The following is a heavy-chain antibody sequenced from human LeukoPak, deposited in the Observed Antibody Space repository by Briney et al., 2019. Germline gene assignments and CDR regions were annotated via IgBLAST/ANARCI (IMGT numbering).Heavy chain of an antibody. CDR1: GFTFNKHW. Sequence: GGSLRLSCAASGFTFNKHWMSWVRQAPGKGLEWVANIKQDGSETFYVGSVKGRFTISRDNAKNSLYLQMSSLRAEDTAVYYCAKDLSGSSFYYGMDVWGQGTTVTVSS. V-gene: IGHV3-7*01. D-gene: IGHD1-26*01. CDR3: AKDLSGSSFYYGMDV. CDR2: IKQDGSET. J-gene: IGHJ6*02.